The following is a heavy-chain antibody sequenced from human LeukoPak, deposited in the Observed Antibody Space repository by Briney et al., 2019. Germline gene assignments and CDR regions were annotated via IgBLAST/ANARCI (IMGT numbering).Heavy chain of an antibody. CDR3: AKDWRGSRNGADD. V-gene: IGHV3-48*02. CDR2: ISSSSSPI. CDR1: GFTFSSYS. Sequence: GGSLRLSCAASGFTFSSYSMDSVRQAPGKGLEWVSYISSSSSPIYYADSVKGRFTVSRDNAKNSLYLQMNSLRDEDTAVYYCAKDWRGSRNGADDWGQGTLVTVSS. J-gene: IGHJ4*02. D-gene: IGHD2-8*01.